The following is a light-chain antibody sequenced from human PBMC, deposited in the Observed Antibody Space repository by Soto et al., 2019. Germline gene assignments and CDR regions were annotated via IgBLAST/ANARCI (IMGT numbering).Light chain of an antibody. CDR1: QNIGRN. CDR3: QQARSFPLT. V-gene: IGKV1-12*01. Sequence: MTQSPATLSVSPGERATLSCRASQNIGRNLAWYQQKPGRAPKLLIYSASSLQNGAPSRFTGSGSGTDFTLTITSLQPDDTAIYYCQQARSFPLTFGGGTKVEIK. J-gene: IGKJ4*01. CDR2: SAS.